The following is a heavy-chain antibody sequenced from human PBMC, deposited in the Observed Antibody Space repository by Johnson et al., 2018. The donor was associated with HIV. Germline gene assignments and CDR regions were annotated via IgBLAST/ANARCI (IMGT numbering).Heavy chain of an antibody. CDR1: GFTVSTSY. CDR3: SRLPVTTNSEDAFDI. CDR2: IYSGGST. D-gene: IGHD4-17*01. Sequence: VQLVESGGGLVQPGGSLRLSCAVSGFTVSTSYMTWVRQAPGKGLDWVSVIYSGGSTYYADHVKGRFIISRDNSKNTLYLQMNSLRAEDTAIYYCSRLPVTTNSEDAFDIWGQGTMFTVSS. V-gene: IGHV3-53*01. J-gene: IGHJ3*02.